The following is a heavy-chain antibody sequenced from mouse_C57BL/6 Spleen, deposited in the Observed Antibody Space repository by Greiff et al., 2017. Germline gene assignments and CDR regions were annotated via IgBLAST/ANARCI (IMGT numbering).Heavy chain of an antibody. CDR2: IYPRSGNT. Sequence: VKLQESGAELARPGASVKLSCKASGYTFTSYGISWVKQRTGQGLEWIGEIYPRSGNTYYNEKFKGKATLTADKSSSTAYMELRSLTSEDSAVYFCARRGFSTVVAGFDYWGQGTTRTVSS. J-gene: IGHJ2*01. D-gene: IGHD1-1*01. CDR3: ARRGFSTVVAGFDY. CDR1: GYTFTSYG. V-gene: IGHV1-81*01.